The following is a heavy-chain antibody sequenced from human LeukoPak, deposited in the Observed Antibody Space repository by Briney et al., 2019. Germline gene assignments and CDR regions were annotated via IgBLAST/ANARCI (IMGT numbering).Heavy chain of an antibody. CDR3: ARELPSPNDHHYFDY. CDR2: IIPIFGTS. J-gene: IGHJ4*02. CDR1: GYTFTGYY. Sequence: SVKVSCKASGYTFTGYYMHWVRQAPGQGLEWMGGIIPIFGTSNYAQKFQGRVTITADESTSTAYMELSSLRSADTAVYYCARELPSPNDHHYFDYWGQGTLVTVSS. D-gene: IGHD1-1*01. V-gene: IGHV1-69*13.